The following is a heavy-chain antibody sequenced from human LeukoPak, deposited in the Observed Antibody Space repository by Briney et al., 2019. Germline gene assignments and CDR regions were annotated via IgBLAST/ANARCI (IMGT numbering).Heavy chain of an antibody. CDR2: INPNSGGT. CDR1: GCTSTGYY. V-gene: IGHV1-2*02. CDR3: ARGLGYYDSSGYYYVDYYYYYMDV. D-gene: IGHD3-22*01. Sequence: ASVKVSCKASGCTSTGYYMHWVRQAPGQGLEWMGWINPNSGGTNYAQKFQGRVTMTRYTSISTAYMELSRLRSDDTAVYYCARGLGYYDSSGYYYVDYYYYYMDVWGKGTTVTVSS. J-gene: IGHJ6*03.